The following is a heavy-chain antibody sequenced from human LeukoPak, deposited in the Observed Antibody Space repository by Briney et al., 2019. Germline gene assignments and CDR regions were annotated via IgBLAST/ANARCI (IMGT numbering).Heavy chain of an antibody. J-gene: IGHJ4*02. CDR2: ISWNSGSI. V-gene: IGHV3-9*03. CDR1: GFTFDDYA. CDR3: AKVPYSSSSGGYFDY. Sequence: PGGSLRLSCAASGFTFDDYAMHWVRQAPGKGLEWVSGISWNSGSIGYADSVKGRFTISRDNAENSLYLQMNSLRAEDMALYYCAKVPYSSSSGGYFDYWGQGTLVTVSS. D-gene: IGHD6-6*01.